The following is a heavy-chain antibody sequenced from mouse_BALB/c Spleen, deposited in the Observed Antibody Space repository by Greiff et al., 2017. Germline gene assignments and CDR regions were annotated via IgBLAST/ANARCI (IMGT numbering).Heavy chain of an antibody. CDR1: GYTFTDYE. J-gene: IGHJ3*01. Sequence: VQLQESGAELVRPGASVTLSCKASGYTFTDYEMHWVKQTPVHGLEWIGAIDPETGGTAYNQKFKGKATLTADKSSSTAYMELRSLTSEDSAVYYCTRGGYRYDGPWFAYWGQGTLVTVSA. V-gene: IGHV1-15*01. CDR2: IDPETGGT. D-gene: IGHD2-14*01. CDR3: TRGGYRYDGPWFAY.